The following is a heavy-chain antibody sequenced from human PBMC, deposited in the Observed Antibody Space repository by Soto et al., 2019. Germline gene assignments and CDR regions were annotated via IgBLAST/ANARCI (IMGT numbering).Heavy chain of an antibody. D-gene: IGHD6-13*01. Sequence: EVQLVNSGGGSVPPGGSLRLSFAASGFTFSSYGMNWVRQAPGKGLEWVSYISGDTKTTNYADSVKGRFTISRDNAKSSLYLPLKSLRDDDTAVYYGARGGAGRPYYCGQGPMVIVSA. CDR1: GFTFSSYG. V-gene: IGHV3-48*02. CDR2: ISGDTKTT. CDR3: ARGGAGRPYY. J-gene: IGHJ4*02.